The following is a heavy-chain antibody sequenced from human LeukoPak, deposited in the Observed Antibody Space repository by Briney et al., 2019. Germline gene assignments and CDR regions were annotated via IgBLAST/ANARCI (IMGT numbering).Heavy chain of an antibody. CDR2: IYYSGST. CDR1: GGSISSYY. CDR3: ARGPAKAWYPLSRDWFDP. V-gene: IGHV4-59*01. J-gene: IGHJ5*02. D-gene: IGHD2-15*01. Sequence: PSETLSLTCTVSGGSISSYYWSWIRQPPGKGLEWIGYIYYSGSTNYNPSLKSRVTISVDTSKNQFSLKLSSVTAADTAVYYCARGPAKAWYPLSRDWFDPWGQGTLVTVSS.